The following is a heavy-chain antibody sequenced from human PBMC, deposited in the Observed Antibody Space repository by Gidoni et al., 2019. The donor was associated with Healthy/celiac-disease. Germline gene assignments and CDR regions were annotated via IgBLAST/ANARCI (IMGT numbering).Heavy chain of an antibody. J-gene: IGHJ2*01. Sequence: QVQLQESGPGLVKPSQTLSLTCTVSGGSISSGGYYWSWIRQHPGKGLEWIGYIYYSGSTYYTPSLKSRVTISVDTSKNQFALKLSSVTAADTAVYYCARKAARPRYFDLWGRGTLVTVSS. D-gene: IGHD6-6*01. V-gene: IGHV4-31*03. CDR3: ARKAARPRYFDL. CDR1: GGSISSGGYY. CDR2: IYYSGST.